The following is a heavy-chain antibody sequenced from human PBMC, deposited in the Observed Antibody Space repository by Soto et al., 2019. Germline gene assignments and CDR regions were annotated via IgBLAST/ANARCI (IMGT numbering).Heavy chain of an antibody. J-gene: IGHJ4*02. Sequence: QVQLQESGPGLVKPSQTLSLTCTVSGGSISSGGYYWSWIRQHPGKGLEWIGYIYYSGSTYSTPSLNSRGTISVDASKNQFPLKLSSVTAAATAVYYCARGVIHWGQGTLVTVSS. V-gene: IGHV4-31*03. CDR1: GGSISSGGYY. D-gene: IGHD2-21*01. CDR3: ARGVIH. CDR2: IYYSGST.